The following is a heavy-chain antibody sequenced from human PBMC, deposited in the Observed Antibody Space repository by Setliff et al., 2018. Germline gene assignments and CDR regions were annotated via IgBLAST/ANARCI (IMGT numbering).Heavy chain of an antibody. V-gene: IGHV4-4*07. CDR3: ARERQGGFLEWAPFDS. CDR1: GGIIYDHW. Sequence: SLTCSVSGGIIYDHWWTWIRQPAGAGLEWIGRIYSDGSAGYNPSLRSRVTISVDKSKNQFFLKLTSMTAADTALYFCARERQGGFLEWAPFDSWGQGVVGTVS. D-gene: IGHD3-3*01. J-gene: IGHJ4*02. CDR2: IYSDGSA.